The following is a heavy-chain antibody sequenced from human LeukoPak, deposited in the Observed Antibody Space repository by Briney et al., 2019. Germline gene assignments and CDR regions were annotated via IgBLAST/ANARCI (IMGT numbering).Heavy chain of an antibody. CDR2: TIPILVLA. J-gene: IGHJ6*02. D-gene: IGHD2-2*01. V-gene: IGHV1-69*04. Sequence: PVKCSCKPSRRTFSPYTISSVGQAPRQGLVGMGRTIPILVLANYAQKFQGRVTITADKSTSTAYMELSSLRSEDTAVYYCARDGRYCSSTSCYPYYGMDVWGQGTTVTVSS. CDR1: RRTFSPYT. CDR3: ARDGRYCSSTSCYPYYGMDV.